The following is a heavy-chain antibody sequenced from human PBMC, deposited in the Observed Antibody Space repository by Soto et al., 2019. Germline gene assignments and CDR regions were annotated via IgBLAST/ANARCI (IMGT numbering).Heavy chain of an antibody. Sequence: QVQLVESGGGMAQAGTSLRLSCTGSGFTFNSVSQHWVRQGPDKGLEWVAVVSFDGKVTYYAESVKGRFTVSRDISKNTIYLQANSLRPEETAVFYCASEPYGDSQYFAHWGQGTPVTVSS. CDR1: GFTFNSVS. CDR3: ASEPYGDSQYFAH. CDR2: VSFDGKVT. D-gene: IGHD2-21*02. V-gene: IGHV3-30*04. J-gene: IGHJ4*02.